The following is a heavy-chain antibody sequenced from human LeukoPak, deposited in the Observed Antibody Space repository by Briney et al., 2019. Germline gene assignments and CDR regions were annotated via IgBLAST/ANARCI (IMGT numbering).Heavy chain of an antibody. CDR2: ISHTNDI. CDR1: GFIFSSYS. CDR3: ARDYNWGFDY. V-gene: IGHV3-48*02. D-gene: IGHD1-20*01. J-gene: IGHJ4*02. Sequence: GGSLRLSCAASGFIFSSYSMNWVRQALGKGLEWVSYISHTNDIYYADSVRGRFTISRDKAKNSLYLQMNSLRDEDTAVYYCARDYNWGFDYWGQGTLVAVSS.